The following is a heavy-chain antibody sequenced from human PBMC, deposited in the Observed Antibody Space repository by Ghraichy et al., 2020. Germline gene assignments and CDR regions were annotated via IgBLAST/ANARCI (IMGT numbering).Heavy chain of an antibody. J-gene: IGHJ5*02. CDR2: IYHSGST. Sequence: SETLSLTCAVSGGSISSSNWWSWVRQPPGKGLEWIGEIYHSGSTNYNPSLKSRVTISVDKSKNQFSLKLSSVTAADTAVYYCARDKGDYSGAGFDPWGQGTLVTVSS. D-gene: IGHD4-17*01. CDR1: GGSISSSNW. CDR3: ARDKGDYSGAGFDP. V-gene: IGHV4-4*02.